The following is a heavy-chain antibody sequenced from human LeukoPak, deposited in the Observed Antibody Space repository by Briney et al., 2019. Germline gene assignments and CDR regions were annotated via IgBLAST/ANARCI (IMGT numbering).Heavy chain of an antibody. CDR1: GFTFSSYA. V-gene: IGHV3-23*01. J-gene: IGHJ6*03. D-gene: IGHD2-8*01. CDR3: AKVVLPIQLYYYYYMDV. Sequence: GGSLRLSCAASGFTFSSYAMSWVRQAPGKGLEWVSAISGSGGSTYYADSVKGRFTISRDNSKNTLYLQMNSLRAEDTAVYYCAKVVLPIQLYYYYYMDVWGKGTTVTVSS. CDR2: ISGSGGST.